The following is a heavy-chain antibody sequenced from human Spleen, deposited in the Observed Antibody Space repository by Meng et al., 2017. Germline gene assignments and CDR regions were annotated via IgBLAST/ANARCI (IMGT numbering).Heavy chain of an antibody. V-gene: IGHV4-34*01. D-gene: IGHD3-3*01. Sequence: QVQLQQWGAGLLKPSETRSLTCVVSGGSFSDYYWSWIRQPPGKGLEWIGEINHSGSTNYNPSLKSRVTISVDTSKNQFSLKLSSVTAADTAVYYCARGIRFLEWLGWFDPWGQGTLVTVSS. CDR1: GGSFSDYY. CDR3: ARGIRFLEWLGWFDP. J-gene: IGHJ5*02. CDR2: INHSGST.